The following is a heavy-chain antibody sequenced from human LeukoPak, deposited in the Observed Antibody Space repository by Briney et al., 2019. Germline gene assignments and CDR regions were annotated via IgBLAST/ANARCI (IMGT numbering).Heavy chain of an antibody. CDR2: ISYDGSNK. CDR1: GFTFSSYG. CDR3: AKPSNSKQWLVQRRGNYFDY. V-gene: IGHV3-30*18. Sequence: PGGSLRLSCAASGFTFSSYGMHWVRQAPGKGLEWVAVISYDGSNKYYADSVKGRFTISRDNSKNTPYLQMNSLRAEDAAVYYCAKPSNSKQWLVQRRGNYFDYWGQGTLVTVSS. J-gene: IGHJ4*02. D-gene: IGHD6-19*01.